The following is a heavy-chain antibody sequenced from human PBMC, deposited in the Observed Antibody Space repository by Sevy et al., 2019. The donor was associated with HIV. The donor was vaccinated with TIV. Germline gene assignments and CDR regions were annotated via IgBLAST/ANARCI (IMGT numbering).Heavy chain of an antibody. J-gene: IGHJ4*02. Sequence: GGSLRLSCAASGFTLSSYAIHWVRQAPGRGLEWVAIISHDEILKEYTDAVKGRFTISRENSKNTVYLKMNSLRAEDTAVYYCARDLPHLLPWELSRGSDYWGQGTLVTVSS. CDR2: ISHDEILK. CDR1: GFTLSSYA. V-gene: IGHV3-30*04. CDR3: ARDLPHLLPWELSRGSDY. D-gene: IGHD1-26*01.